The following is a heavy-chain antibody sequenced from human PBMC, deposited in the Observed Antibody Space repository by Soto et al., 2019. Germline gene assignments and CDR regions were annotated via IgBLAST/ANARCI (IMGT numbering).Heavy chain of an antibody. CDR2: IYYSGST. CDR3: ARTAAAGKNYYGTDV. CDR1: GGSISSSSYY. D-gene: IGHD6-13*01. Sequence: SETLSLTCTVSGGSISSSSYYWGWIRQPPGKGLEWIESIYYSGSTYYNPSLKSRVTISVDTSKNQFSLKLSSVTAADTAMYYCARTAAAGKNYYGTDVWGQGTTVTVSS. J-gene: IGHJ6*02. V-gene: IGHV4-39*01.